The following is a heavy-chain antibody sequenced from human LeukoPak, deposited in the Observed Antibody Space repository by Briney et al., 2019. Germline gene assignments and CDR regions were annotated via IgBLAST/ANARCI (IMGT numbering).Heavy chain of an antibody. CDR2: ISSSSSYI. V-gene: IGHV3-21*01. CDR3: ASLMVVVRFDP. Sequence: PGGSLRLSCAASGFTFSSSGMNWVRQAPGKGLEWVSSISSSSSYIYYADSVKGRFTISRDNAKNSLYLQMNSLRAEDTAVYYCASLMVVVRFDPWGQGTLVTVSS. CDR1: GFTFSSSG. J-gene: IGHJ5*02. D-gene: IGHD2-21*01.